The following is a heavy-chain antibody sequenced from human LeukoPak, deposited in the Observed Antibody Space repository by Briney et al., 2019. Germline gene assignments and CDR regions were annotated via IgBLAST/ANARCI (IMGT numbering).Heavy chain of an antibody. CDR3: ARVIHSSSWYSQLYYFDY. CDR2: IYNTGNT. CDR1: GGSISSYY. Sequence: PSETLSLTCTVSGGSISSYYWNWIRQPPGKGLEWIGYIYNTGNTNNNPSLKSRVTISVDTSKNHFSLKLSSVTAADTAVYYCARVIHSSSWYSQLYYFDYWGQGTLVTVSS. J-gene: IGHJ4*02. D-gene: IGHD6-13*01. V-gene: IGHV4-59*01.